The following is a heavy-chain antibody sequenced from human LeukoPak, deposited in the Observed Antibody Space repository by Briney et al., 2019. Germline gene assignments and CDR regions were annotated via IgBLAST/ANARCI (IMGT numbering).Heavy chain of an antibody. CDR2: ISDSSTTI. D-gene: IGHD3/OR15-3a*01. Sequence: GGSLRLSCAASGFTFSSHNMHWVRQAPGKGLEWVSYISDSSTTIYYADSVKGRFTISRDNARNSLYLQMNSLRAEDTAVYYCARDRGDFWTGYYTNYFDYWGQGTLVTVSS. J-gene: IGHJ4*02. CDR3: ARDRGDFWTGYYTNYFDY. V-gene: IGHV3-48*01. CDR1: GFTFSSHN.